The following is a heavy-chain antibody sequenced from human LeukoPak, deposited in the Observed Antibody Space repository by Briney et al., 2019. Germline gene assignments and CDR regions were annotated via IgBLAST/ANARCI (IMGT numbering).Heavy chain of an antibody. D-gene: IGHD3-22*01. V-gene: IGHV4-31*03. CDR1: GDSISSGGYY. Sequence: PPETLSLTCTVSGDSISSGGYYWSWIRQHPGKGLEWIGYIYYSGSTYYNPSLKSRVTISVDTSKNQFSLKLSSVTAADTAVYYCASGSREYYYDSSGYYYVKYWGQGTLVTVSS. J-gene: IGHJ4*02. CDR2: IYYSGST. CDR3: ASGSREYYYDSSGYYYVKY.